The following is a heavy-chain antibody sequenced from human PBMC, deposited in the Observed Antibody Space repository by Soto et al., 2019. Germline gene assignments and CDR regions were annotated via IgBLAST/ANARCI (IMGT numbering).Heavy chain of an antibody. CDR2: IWHDGSNK. Sequence: GGSLSLSCAASGFTFNNYGMHWVRQAPGKGLEWVAGIWHDGSNKYYTDSVKGRFTISRDNSKNMLYLQMNSLRAEDTAVYHCAREAGYHGTIGQQLPDCWGQGSMVTVSS. CDR1: GFTFNNYG. V-gene: IGHV3-33*01. D-gene: IGHD6-13*01. CDR3: AREAGYHGTIGQQLPDC. J-gene: IGHJ4*02.